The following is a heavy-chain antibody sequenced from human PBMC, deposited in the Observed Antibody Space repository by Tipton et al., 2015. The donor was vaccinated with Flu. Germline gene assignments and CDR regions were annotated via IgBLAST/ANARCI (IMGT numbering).Heavy chain of an antibody. CDR2: LYYTGIP. CDR3: ARQSDDAFDV. Sequence: TLSLTCTVSGDSISSDSYYWGWIRQPPGKGLQWIGSLYYTGIPYFNPSLKSRLTISVDTSKNQFSLKLDSATAADTALYFCARQSDDAFDVWGQGTTVTVSS. CDR1: GDSISSDSYY. J-gene: IGHJ3*01. V-gene: IGHV4-39*01.